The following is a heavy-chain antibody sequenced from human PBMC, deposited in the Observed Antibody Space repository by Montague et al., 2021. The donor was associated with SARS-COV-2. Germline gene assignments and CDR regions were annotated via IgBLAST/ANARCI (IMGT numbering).Heavy chain of an antibody. V-gene: IGHV4-34*01. J-gene: IGHJ6*02. CDR1: GGSFSGYY. CDR3: TREGYQVLWSDYYYYGMDV. D-gene: IGHD2-2*01. Sequence: SETLSLTCAVYGGSFSGYYWSWIRQPPEKGLEWIGEINHSGSTNYNPSLKSRVTISVDTSKNQFSLKLSSVTAADTAVYYCTREGYQVLWSDYYYYGMDVWGQGTTVTVSS. CDR2: INHSGST.